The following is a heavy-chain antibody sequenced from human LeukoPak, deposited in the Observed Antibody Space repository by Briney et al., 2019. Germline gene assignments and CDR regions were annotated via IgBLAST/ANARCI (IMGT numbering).Heavy chain of an antibody. V-gene: IGHV1-69*01. J-gene: IGHJ1*01. CDR1: GGTFSSYA. CDR3: ASHIAAAAPEYFQH. Sequence: SVKVSCKASGGTFSSYAISWVRQAPGQGLEWMGGIIPIFGTANYAQKFQGRVTITADESTSTAYMELSSLRSEETAVYYCASHIAAAAPEYFQHWGQGTLVTVSS. CDR2: IIPIFGTA. D-gene: IGHD6-13*01.